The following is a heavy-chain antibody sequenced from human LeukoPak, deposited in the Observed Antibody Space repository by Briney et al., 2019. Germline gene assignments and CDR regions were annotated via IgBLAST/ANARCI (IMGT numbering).Heavy chain of an antibody. CDR3: SRLGPYSSDWYGYFDY. V-gene: IGHV1-46*01. D-gene: IGHD6-19*01. Sequence: ASVKVSCKASGYTFTSYYMHWVRQAPGQGLEWMGIINPSGGSTSYGHKFQGRVTMTRDTSTSTVYMELSSLRSEDTAVYYCSRLGPYSSDWYGYFDYWGQGTLVTVSS. CDR2: INPSGGST. J-gene: IGHJ4*02. CDR1: GYTFTSYY.